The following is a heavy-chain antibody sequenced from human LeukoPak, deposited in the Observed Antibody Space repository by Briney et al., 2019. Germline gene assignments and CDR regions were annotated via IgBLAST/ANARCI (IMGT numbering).Heavy chain of an antibody. CDR3: ARYQLLYYFDY. J-gene: IGHJ4*02. CDR1: GFTFSDYY. Sequence: GGSLRLSCAASGFTFSDYYMGWIRQAPGKGLEWVSYISSSGSTIYYADSVKGRFTISRDNAKNSLYLQMNSLRAEDTAVYYCARYQLLYYFDYWGQGTLVTVSS. D-gene: IGHD2-2*01. CDR2: ISSSGSTI. V-gene: IGHV3-11*01.